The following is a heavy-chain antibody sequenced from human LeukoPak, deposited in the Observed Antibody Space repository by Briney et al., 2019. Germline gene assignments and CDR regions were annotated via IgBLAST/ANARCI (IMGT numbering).Heavy chain of an antibody. V-gene: IGHV4-4*07. CDR1: GGSFSTYC. CDR3: ARVLPYSSSSWGWFDP. Sequence: PSETLSLTCTVSGGSFSTYCWSWIRQPAGKGLEWIGRIYTSGSTNYNPSLKSRVTMSVDTSKNQFSLKLSSVTAADTAVYYCARVLPYSSSSWGWFDPWGQGTLVTVSS. J-gene: IGHJ5*02. D-gene: IGHD6-6*01. CDR2: IYTSGST.